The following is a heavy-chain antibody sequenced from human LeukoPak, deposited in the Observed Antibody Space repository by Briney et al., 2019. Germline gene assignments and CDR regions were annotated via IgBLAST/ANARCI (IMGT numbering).Heavy chain of an antibody. CDR3: ARQPGIAAAGTDATGVLDS. V-gene: IGHV5-51*01. CDR1: GYIFTSYW. D-gene: IGHD6-13*01. J-gene: IGHJ5*01. CDR2: IYPGDCDT. Sequence: GASLQISCKGSGYIFTSYWIGWVRPLPGKGLEGMGIIYPGDCDTRYSPSFQGQVTISADKSISTAYLQWSSLKASDTAMYYCARQPGIAAAGTDATGVLDSWGQGTLVTVSS.